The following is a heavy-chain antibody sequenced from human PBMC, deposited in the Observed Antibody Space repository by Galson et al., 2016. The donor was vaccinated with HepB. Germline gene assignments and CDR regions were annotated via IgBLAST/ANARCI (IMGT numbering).Heavy chain of an antibody. Sequence: SLRLSCAVSGSTLSGHWMHWVRQTAGKGLSWVSEISPDGGDTNYADSVRGRFTISRDNAKNTLYLQMNGLRAEDTALYYCVASLDVWGQGVLVTVSS. CDR2: ISPDGGDT. J-gene: IGHJ1*01. CDR1: GSTLSGHW. V-gene: IGHV3-74*01. D-gene: IGHD1-1*01. CDR3: VASLDV.